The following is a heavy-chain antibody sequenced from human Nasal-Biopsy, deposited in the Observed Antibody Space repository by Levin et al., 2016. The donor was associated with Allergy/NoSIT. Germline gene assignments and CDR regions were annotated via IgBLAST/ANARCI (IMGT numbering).Heavy chain of an antibody. CDR2: VSEYTGVT. V-gene: IGHV1-18*01. J-gene: IGHJ4*02. Sequence: ASVKVSCKAFGYRFNSYGISWVRQAPGHGLEWMGWVSEYTGVTDYAQEFQGRVTMTTDTSTNTAYMELRSLRSDDTAVYYCARDIPQYGGNLPFDYWGQGTLVTVSS. CDR3: ARDIPQYGGNLPFDY. CDR1: GYRFNSYG. D-gene: IGHD4-23*01.